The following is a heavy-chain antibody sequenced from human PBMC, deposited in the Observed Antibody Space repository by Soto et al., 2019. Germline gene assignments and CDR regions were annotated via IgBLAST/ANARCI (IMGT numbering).Heavy chain of an antibody. V-gene: IGHV5-51*01. Sequence: GESLKISCQGSGYSFTSNWIGWVRQMPGKGLEWMGIINPADSDIKYSPSFQGQVTISADKSIGTAYLQWSSLKASDTAMYYCARHQRDDASRRIDCWGQGTLVTVSS. CDR3: ARHQRDDASRRIDC. D-gene: IGHD3-16*01. J-gene: IGHJ4*02. CDR1: GYSFTSNW. CDR2: INPADSDI.